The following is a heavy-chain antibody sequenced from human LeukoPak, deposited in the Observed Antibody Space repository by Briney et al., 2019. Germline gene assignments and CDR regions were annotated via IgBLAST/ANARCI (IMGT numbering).Heavy chain of an antibody. D-gene: IGHD4-17*01. Sequence: ASVKVSCKASGYTFTAYYMHWVRQAPGQGLVWMGWINPNSGGTNYAQKFQGRVTMTRDTSISTAYMELSRLRSDDTAVYYCARGASGVYTVTTSWFDPWGQGTLVTVSS. CDR1: GYTFTAYY. CDR2: INPNSGGT. J-gene: IGHJ5*02. CDR3: ARGASGVYTVTTSWFDP. V-gene: IGHV1-2*02.